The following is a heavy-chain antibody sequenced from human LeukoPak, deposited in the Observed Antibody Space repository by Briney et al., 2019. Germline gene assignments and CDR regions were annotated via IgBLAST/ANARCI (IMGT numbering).Heavy chain of an antibody. D-gene: IGHD2-15*01. CDR2: MYYSGST. CDR3: ARDRYCIGGICYSGRFDP. J-gene: IGHJ5*02. V-gene: IGHV4-59*01. Sequence: SETLSLTCTVSGGSLNDYYWSWLRQPPGKGLEGIGYMYYSGSTNYNPSLKSRVSISIDTSKNQFSLKLSSVTAADTAVYYCARDRYCIGGICYSGRFDPWGRGTLVTVSS. CDR1: GGSLNDYY.